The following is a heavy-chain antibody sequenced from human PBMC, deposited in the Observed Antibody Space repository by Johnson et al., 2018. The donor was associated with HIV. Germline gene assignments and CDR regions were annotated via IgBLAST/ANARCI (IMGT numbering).Heavy chain of an antibody. Sequence: VQLVESGGGLKQPGGSLRLSCAASGFTFSNAWMSWVRQAPGKGLEWVGRIKSKTDGGTTDYAAPVKGRFTISRDDSKNTLYLQMNSLRAGDTAVYYCARRADAFDIWGQGTMVTVSS. CDR1: GFTFSNAW. V-gene: IGHV3-15*01. CDR3: ARRADAFDI. J-gene: IGHJ3*02. CDR2: IKSKTDGGTT.